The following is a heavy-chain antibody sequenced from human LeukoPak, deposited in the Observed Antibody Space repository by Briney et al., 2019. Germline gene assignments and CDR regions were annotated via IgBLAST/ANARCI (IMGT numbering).Heavy chain of an antibody. V-gene: IGHV3-7*01. D-gene: IGHD3-3*01. CDR2: IKQDGSEK. Sequence: GGSLRLSCAASGFTFSSYWMSWVRQAPGKGLEWVANIKQDGSEKYYVDSVKGRFTISRDNAKNSLYLQMNSLRAEDTAVYYCARDISAREQLLEWLLGHYYYMDVWGKGTTVTVSS. CDR1: GFTFSSYW. CDR3: ARDISAREQLLEWLLGHYYYMDV. J-gene: IGHJ6*03.